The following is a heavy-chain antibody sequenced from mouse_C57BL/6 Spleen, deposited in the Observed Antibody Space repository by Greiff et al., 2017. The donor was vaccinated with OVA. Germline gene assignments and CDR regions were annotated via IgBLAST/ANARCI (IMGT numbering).Heavy chain of an antibody. D-gene: IGHD2-1*01. CDR3: ARSNYYGNSFDY. Sequence: VQLQQSGAELVRPGTSVKVSCKASGYAFTNYLIEWVKQRPGQGLEWIGVINPGSGGTNYNEKFKGKATLTADKSSSTAYMQLSSLTSEDSAVYFCARSNYYGNSFDYWGQGTTLTVSS. V-gene: IGHV1-54*01. CDR1: GYAFTNYL. J-gene: IGHJ2*01. CDR2: INPGSGGT.